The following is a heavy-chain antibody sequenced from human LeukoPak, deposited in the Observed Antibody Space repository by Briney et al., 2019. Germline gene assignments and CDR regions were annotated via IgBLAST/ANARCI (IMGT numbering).Heavy chain of an antibody. D-gene: IGHD1-1*01. Sequence: GGSLTLSCAASGFTFSTYWMTWVRQGPGKGLVWVSRTSPDGRSTTYADSVKGRFTISRDNAKNTLYLQMNSLRADDTAVYYCARSLYNYGPGADYWGQGTLVTVSS. CDR3: ARSLYNYGPGADY. CDR2: TSPDGRST. J-gene: IGHJ4*02. V-gene: IGHV3-74*01. CDR1: GFTFSTYW.